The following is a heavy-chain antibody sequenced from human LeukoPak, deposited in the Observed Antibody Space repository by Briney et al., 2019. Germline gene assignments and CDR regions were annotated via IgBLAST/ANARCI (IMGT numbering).Heavy chain of an antibody. CDR2: INHSGST. CDR3: ARARRVAPIGP. J-gene: IGHJ5*02. Sequence: SETLSLTCAVYGGSFSGYYWSWIRQPPGKGLECIGEINHSGSTNYNPSLKSRVTISVDTSKNQFSLKLSSVTAADTAVYYCARARRVAPIGPWGQGTLVTVSS. CDR1: GGSFSGYY. V-gene: IGHV4-34*01. D-gene: IGHD3-10*01.